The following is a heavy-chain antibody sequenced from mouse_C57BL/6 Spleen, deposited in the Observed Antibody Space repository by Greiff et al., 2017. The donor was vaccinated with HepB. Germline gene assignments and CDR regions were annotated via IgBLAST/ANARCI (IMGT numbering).Heavy chain of an antibody. CDR3: ARATTVVATGAMDY. Sequence: QVQLQQPGAELVKPGASVKLSCKASGYTFTSYWMHWVKQRPGRGLEWIGRIDPNSGGTKYNEKFKSKATLTVDKPSSTAYMQLSSLTSEDSAVYWCARATTVVATGAMDYWGQGTSVTVSS. CDR2: IDPNSGGT. CDR1: GYTFTSYW. D-gene: IGHD1-1*01. V-gene: IGHV1-72*01. J-gene: IGHJ4*01.